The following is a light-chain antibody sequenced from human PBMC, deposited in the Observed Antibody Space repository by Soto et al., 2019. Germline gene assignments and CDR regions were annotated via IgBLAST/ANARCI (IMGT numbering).Light chain of an antibody. Sequence: DIQMTQSPSTLSASVGDTVTITCRASQTATSWLAWYQQKPGKAPTLLIYDASALPRGVPSRFSGSGSGTEFTLTISSLQPDEFATYYCKKYETYSGTFGQGTKVDIK. CDR1: QTATSW. CDR3: KKYETYSGT. CDR2: DAS. V-gene: IGKV1-5*01. J-gene: IGKJ1*01.